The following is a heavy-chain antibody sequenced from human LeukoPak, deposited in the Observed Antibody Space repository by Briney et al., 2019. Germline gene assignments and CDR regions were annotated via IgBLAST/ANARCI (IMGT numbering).Heavy chain of an antibody. J-gene: IGHJ1*01. CDR3: AKDYSGSYYGYFQH. CDR1: GFTFSSYA. Sequence: GGSLRLSCAASGFTFSSYAMSWLRQAPGKGLEWVSSISGSGGTTYCADSVKGRFTISRDNSKNTLYLQMNSLRAEDTAVYYCAKDYSGSYYGYFQHWGQGTLVTVSS. D-gene: IGHD1-26*01. V-gene: IGHV3-23*01. CDR2: ISGSGGTT.